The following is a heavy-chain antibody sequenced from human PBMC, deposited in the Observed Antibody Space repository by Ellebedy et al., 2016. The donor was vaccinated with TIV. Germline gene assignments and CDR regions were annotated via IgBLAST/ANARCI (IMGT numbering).Heavy chain of an antibody. Sequence: GGSLRLXXAASGFTFSSYAMHWVRQAPGKGLEWVAVISYDGSNKYYADSVKGRFTISRDNSKNTLYLQMNSLRAEDTAVYYCARDRRYCSGGSCYYYYGMDVWGQGTTVTVSS. CDR3: ARDRRYCSGGSCYYYYGMDV. CDR2: ISYDGSNK. CDR1: GFTFSSYA. V-gene: IGHV3-30-3*01. J-gene: IGHJ6*02. D-gene: IGHD2-15*01.